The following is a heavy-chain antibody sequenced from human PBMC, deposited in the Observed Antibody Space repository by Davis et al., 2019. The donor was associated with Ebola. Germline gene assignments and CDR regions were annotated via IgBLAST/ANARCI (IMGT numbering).Heavy chain of an antibody. D-gene: IGHD6-19*01. J-gene: IGHJ4*02. CDR2: INDVGVEK. CDR1: GFTFRNFW. V-gene: IGHV3-7*01. Sequence: GESLKISCAASGFTFRNFWMTWVRQAPGKGLEWVANINDVGVEKYYGGSVGGRFTISRDNAKNSLYLQMNNVRAEDTAVYYCTRGLTGWAEGANWGQGSLVIVSS. CDR3: TRGLTGWAEGAN.